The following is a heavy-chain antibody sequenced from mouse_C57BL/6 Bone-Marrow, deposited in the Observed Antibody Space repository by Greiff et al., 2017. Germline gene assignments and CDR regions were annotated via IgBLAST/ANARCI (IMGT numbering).Heavy chain of an antibody. V-gene: IGHV1-66*01. CDR2: IYPGSGNT. D-gene: IGHD2-5*01. J-gene: IGHJ2*01. CDR3: ARGRYSNYLSLDY. CDR1: GYSFTSYD. Sequence: QVQLQQSGPELVKPGASVKMSCKASGYSFTSYDIHWVKQRPGQGLEWIGWIYPGSGNTKYNEKFKGKATLTADTSSSTAYMKLRSLTSEDSAVYYCARGRYSNYLSLDYWGQGTTLTVSS.